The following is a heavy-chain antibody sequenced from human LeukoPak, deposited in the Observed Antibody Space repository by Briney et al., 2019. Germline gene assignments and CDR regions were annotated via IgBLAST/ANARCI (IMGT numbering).Heavy chain of an antibody. J-gene: IGHJ4*02. CDR1: GGSISSSSYY. Sequence: SETLSLTCTVSGGSISSSSYYWSWIRQPPGKGLEWIGYIYYSGSTNYNPSLKSRVTISVDTSKNQFSLKLSSVTAADTAVYYCASYSYYYDSSGYFDYWGQGTLVTVSS. V-gene: IGHV4-61*01. D-gene: IGHD3-22*01. CDR2: IYYSGST. CDR3: ASYSYYYDSSGYFDY.